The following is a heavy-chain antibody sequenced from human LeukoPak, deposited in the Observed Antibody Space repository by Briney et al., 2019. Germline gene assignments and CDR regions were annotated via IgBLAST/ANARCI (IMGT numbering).Heavy chain of an antibody. J-gene: IGHJ6*03. Sequence: PGGSLRLSCAASGFTFSSYSMNWVRQAPGKGLEWVSYISSSSSTIYYADSVKGRFTISRDNAENSLYLQMNSLRAEDTAVYYCAREAQDIVVVPAAMGGYYYYMDVWGKGTTVTVSS. CDR1: GFTFSSYS. V-gene: IGHV3-48*01. CDR2: ISSSSSTI. D-gene: IGHD2-2*01. CDR3: AREAQDIVVVPAAMGGYYYYMDV.